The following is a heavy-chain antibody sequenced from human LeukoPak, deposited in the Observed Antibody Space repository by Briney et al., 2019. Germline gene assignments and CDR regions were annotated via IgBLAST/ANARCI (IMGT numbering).Heavy chain of an antibody. CDR3: ARRDSSGGACYSIY. CDR1: GYSFTSYW. D-gene: IGHD2-15*01. CDR2: IYPVDADT. J-gene: IGHJ4*02. V-gene: IGHV5-51*01. Sequence: GESLKISWKGSGYSFTSYWIGWVREMPGRGQEWMGMIYPVDADTMYSPSFQGQVTISAEKSISTSYLQWSSLKASDTAMYYCARRDSSGGACYSIYWGQGTLVTVSS.